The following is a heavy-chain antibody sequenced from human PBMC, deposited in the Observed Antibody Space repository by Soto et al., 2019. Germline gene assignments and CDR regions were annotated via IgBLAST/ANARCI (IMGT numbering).Heavy chain of an antibody. CDR1: GGSISSSSYS. CDR3: ARQTYSSGWYHVVVPYYVDY. J-gene: IGHJ4*02. Sequence: SETLSLTCTVSGGSISSSSYSWGWIRQPPGKGLEWIGSIYYSGSTYYNPSLKSRVTISVDTSKNQFSLKLSSVTAADTAVYYCARQTYSSGWYHVVVPYYVDYGGQG. CDR2: IYYSGST. V-gene: IGHV4-39*01. D-gene: IGHD6-19*01.